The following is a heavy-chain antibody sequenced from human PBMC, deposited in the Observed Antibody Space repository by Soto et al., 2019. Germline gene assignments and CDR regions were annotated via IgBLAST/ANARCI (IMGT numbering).Heavy chain of an antibody. J-gene: IGHJ5*02. CDR2: IYDSGNS. Sequence: PSETLSLTCTVSGGSISSGDYYWSWIRQPPWNGLEWIAYIYDSGNSYYNPSLKSRVAISLDTSKNQFSLVLSSVTAADTAVYYCARVPLGREPILYFDPWGQGTLVTVSS. V-gene: IGHV4-30-4*01. D-gene: IGHD1-1*01. CDR1: GGSISSGDYY. CDR3: ARVPLGREPILYFDP.